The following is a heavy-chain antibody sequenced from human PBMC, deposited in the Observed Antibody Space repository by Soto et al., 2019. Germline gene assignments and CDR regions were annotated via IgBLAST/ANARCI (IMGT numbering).Heavy chain of an antibody. D-gene: IGHD3-3*01. V-gene: IGHV1-18*01. Sequence: ASVKVSCKASGYTFTSYGISWVRQAPGQGLEWMGWISAYNGNTNYAQKLQGRVTMTTDTSTSTAYMELRSLRSDDTAVYYCARDRYYDFWSGYYFRYFDDWGQGTRVTVSS. CDR3: ARDRYYDFWSGYYFRYFDD. CDR1: GYTFTSYG. J-gene: IGHJ4*02. CDR2: ISAYNGNT.